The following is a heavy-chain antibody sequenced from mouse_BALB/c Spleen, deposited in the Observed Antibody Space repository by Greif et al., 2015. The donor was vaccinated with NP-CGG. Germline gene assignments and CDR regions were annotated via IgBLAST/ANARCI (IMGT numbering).Heavy chain of an antibody. Sequence: QVQLQQPGAELVKPGASVKLSCKASGYTFTSYYMYWVKQRPGQGLEWIGEINPSNGGTNFNEKFKSKATLTVDKSSSTAYMQLSSLTSEDSAVYYCTRGGYYAMDYWGQGTSVTVSS. CDR3: TRGGYYAMDY. J-gene: IGHJ4*01. CDR1: GYTFTSYY. V-gene: IGHV1S81*02. CDR2: INPSNGGT.